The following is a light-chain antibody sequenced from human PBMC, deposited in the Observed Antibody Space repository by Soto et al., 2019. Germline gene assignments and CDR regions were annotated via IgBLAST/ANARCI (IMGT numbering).Light chain of an antibody. CDR2: GAS. Sequence: EMVLTPSQGTLSCCPGERATLSGRASQSVSSSYLAWYQQKPGQAPRLLIYGASSRATGIPDRFSGSGSGTDFTLTTSGLEPEDFPVYYCHQYGSSPLPVAQGTKVKT. V-gene: IGKV3-20*01. CDR1: QSVSSSY. J-gene: IGKJ1*01. CDR3: HQYGSSPLP.